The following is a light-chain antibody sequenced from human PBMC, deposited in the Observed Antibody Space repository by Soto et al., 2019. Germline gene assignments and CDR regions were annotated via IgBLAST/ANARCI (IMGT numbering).Light chain of an antibody. J-gene: IGKJ4*01. CDR1: QSVGNF. CDR2: DTS. V-gene: IGKV3-11*01. CDR3: QQYGNWPLT. Sequence: EIVLTQSPGTLSLSPGERASLSCRASQSVGNFLVWYQQKPGQAPSLLIYDTSNRATGIPARFSGSGSGTVFTLTISSLEPEDFAIYYWQQYGNWPLTFGGGTKVEIK.